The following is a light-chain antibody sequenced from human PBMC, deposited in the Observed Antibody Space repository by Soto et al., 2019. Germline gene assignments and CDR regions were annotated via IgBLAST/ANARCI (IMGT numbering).Light chain of an antibody. CDR2: GVS. Sequence: EIVLTQSPGTLSLSPGERATLSCRASQSVSNSYLAWYQQKPGQAPRLLIYGVSSRATGIPDRFSGSGSGTDFTLTISRLEPEDFAVYYCQQYDXSRTFGQGTKVDIK. V-gene: IGKV3-20*01. CDR1: QSVSNSY. CDR3: QQYDXSRT. J-gene: IGKJ1*01.